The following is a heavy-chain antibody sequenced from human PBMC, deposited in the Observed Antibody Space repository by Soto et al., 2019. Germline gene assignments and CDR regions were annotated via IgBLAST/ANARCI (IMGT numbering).Heavy chain of an antibody. V-gene: IGHV3-30*04. Sequence: GGSLRLSCAASGFTFSRHAIHWVRLTPGRGLEWVLAISRDGSYIYYTDSVKGRFTVSRDNSKNTVFVQMNRLIPDDTALYFCARTRNGGVADSFDSWGPGARVTVS. CDR2: ISRDGSYI. CDR3: ARTRNGGVADSFDS. D-gene: IGHD3-3*01. J-gene: IGHJ5*01. CDR1: GFTFSRHA.